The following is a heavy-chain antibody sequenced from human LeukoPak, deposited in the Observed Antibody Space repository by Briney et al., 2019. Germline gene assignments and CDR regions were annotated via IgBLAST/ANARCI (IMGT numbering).Heavy chain of an antibody. Sequence: PGGSLRLSCAASGFTFSSYWMHWVRQAPGEWLVWVSRVNYDGSRMGYADSVKGRFTISRDNAKNTLYLQMNSLRAEDTAVYYCAREYGVAQEEWGQGTLVTVSS. V-gene: IGHV3-74*01. CDR2: VNYDGSRM. CDR1: GFTFSSYW. D-gene: IGHD2-15*01. CDR3: AREYGVAQEE. J-gene: IGHJ4*02.